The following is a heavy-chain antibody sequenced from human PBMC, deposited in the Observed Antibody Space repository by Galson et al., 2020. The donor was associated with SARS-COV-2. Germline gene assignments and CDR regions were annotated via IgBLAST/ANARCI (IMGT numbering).Heavy chain of an antibody. Sequence: QTLSLTCAVSGTSISSGSYSWNWIRQPPGKGLEWIGYISHSGGTYYNPSLKSRVTISGDRSKNQFSLRLSSVTAADTAVYYCARLHYGEYAPEAFDIWGPGTRVTVSS. CDR2: ISHSGGT. CDR3: ARLHYGEYAPEAFDI. J-gene: IGHJ3*02. CDR1: GTSISSGSYS. D-gene: IGHD4-17*01. V-gene: IGHV4-30-2*01.